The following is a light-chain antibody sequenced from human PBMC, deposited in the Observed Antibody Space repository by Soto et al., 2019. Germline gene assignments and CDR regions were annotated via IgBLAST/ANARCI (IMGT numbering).Light chain of an antibody. CDR2: GAF. CDR1: QSVSFH. CDR3: QQYKNWPPLT. Sequence: EIVMTQSPATLSVSPGETATLSCRASQSVSFHLAWYQQKPGQGPRLLIYGAFTRATGIPARFSGSGSGTDFTLTISSLQSEYFAVYYCQQYKNWPPLTFGGGTKVEIK. V-gene: IGKV3-15*01. J-gene: IGKJ4*01.